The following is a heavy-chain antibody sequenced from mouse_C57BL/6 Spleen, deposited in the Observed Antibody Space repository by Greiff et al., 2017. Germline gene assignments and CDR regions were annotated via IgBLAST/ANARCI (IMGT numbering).Heavy chain of an antibody. CDR3: TKRRLFDY. J-gene: IGHJ2*01. CDR1: GYTFTDYE. V-gene: IGHV1-15*01. CDR2: IDPETGGT. Sequence: VQRVESGAELVRPGASVTLSCKASGYTFTDYEMHWVKQTPVHGLEWIGAIDPETGGTAYNQKFKGKAILTADKSSSTAYMELRSLTSEDSAVYYCTKRRLFDYWGQGTTLTVSS.